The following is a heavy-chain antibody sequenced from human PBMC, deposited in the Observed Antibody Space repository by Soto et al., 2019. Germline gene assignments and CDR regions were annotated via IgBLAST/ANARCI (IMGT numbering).Heavy chain of an antibody. Sequence: ASVKVSCKASGYSFTSYDINWMRQATGQGLEWMGWMDPNSGDTGYAQKFQGRVTMTRDTSVSTAYMELSSLRSEDTALYYCARNRRNTGDFDYWGPGTLVTGSA. J-gene: IGHJ4*02. CDR3: ARNRRNTGDFDY. D-gene: IGHD7-27*01. CDR2: MDPNSGDT. CDR1: GYSFTSYD. V-gene: IGHV1-8*01.